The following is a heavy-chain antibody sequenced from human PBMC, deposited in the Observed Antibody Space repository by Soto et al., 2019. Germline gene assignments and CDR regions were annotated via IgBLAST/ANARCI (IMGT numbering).Heavy chain of an antibody. D-gene: IGHD3-3*01. CDR3: ARDGFWSGYSGSGYYGMDV. CDR2: IIPIFGTA. V-gene: IGHV1-69*13. Sequence: GASVKVSCKASGYTFTNYGISWVRQAPGQGLEWMGGIIPIFGTANYAQKFQGRVTITADESTSTAYMELSSLRSEDTAVYYCARDGFWSGYSGSGYYGMDVWGQGTTVTVSS. CDR1: GYTFTNYG. J-gene: IGHJ6*02.